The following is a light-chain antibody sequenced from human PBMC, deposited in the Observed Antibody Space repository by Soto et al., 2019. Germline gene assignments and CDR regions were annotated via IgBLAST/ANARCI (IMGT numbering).Light chain of an antibody. CDR1: QSVSSSY. Sequence: EIVLTQSPGTLSLSPGERATLSCRASQSVSSSYLAWYQQKPGQAPRLLIYGASSRATGIPDRFSGSGSGTDFTLTISRLEPEEFAVYYCQQYGSSPGYTFGQRTKLEIK. CDR3: QQYGSSPGYT. V-gene: IGKV3-20*01. CDR2: GAS. J-gene: IGKJ2*01.